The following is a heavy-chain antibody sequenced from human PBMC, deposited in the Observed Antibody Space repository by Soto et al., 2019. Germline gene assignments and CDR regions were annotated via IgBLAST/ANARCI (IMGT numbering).Heavy chain of an antibody. CDR2: INPNSGGT. CDR3: AREDSLDAFDI. J-gene: IGHJ3*02. V-gene: IGHV1-2*02. Sequence: ASVKVSCKASGYTFTSYAMHWVRQAPGQGLEWMGWINPNSGGTNYAQKFQGRVTMTRDTSISTAYMELSRLRSDDTAVYYCAREDSLDAFDIWGQGTMVTVSS. D-gene: IGHD4-4*01. CDR1: GYTFTSYA.